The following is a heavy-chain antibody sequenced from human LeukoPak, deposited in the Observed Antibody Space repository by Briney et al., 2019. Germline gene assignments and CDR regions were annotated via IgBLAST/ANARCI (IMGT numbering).Heavy chain of an antibody. D-gene: IGHD3-10*01. Sequence: SETLSLTCAVYGGSISGYYWSWIRQAPGRGLEWIGEISHSGTTMYNPALTSRLTISVDTSKNHFSLNLTSVTAADTPVYYCARGPSLLWFGDVWGKGTTVTVSS. J-gene: IGHJ6*04. CDR2: ISHSGTT. CDR3: ARGPSLLWFGDV. V-gene: IGHV4-34*01. CDR1: GGSISGYY.